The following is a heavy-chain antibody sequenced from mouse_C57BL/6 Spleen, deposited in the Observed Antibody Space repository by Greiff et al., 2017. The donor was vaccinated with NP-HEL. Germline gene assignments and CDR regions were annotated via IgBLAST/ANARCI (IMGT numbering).Heavy chain of an antibody. CDR2: IHPNSGST. CDR1: GYTFTSYW. D-gene: IGHD1-1*01. CDR3: AREDYYGSSYVPPFDY. V-gene: IGHV1-64*01. Sequence: VQLQQPGAELVKPGASVKLSCKASGYTFTSYWMHWVKQRPGQGLEWIGMIHPNSGSTNYNEKFKSKATLTVDKSSSTAYMQLSSLTSEDSAVYYCAREDYYGSSYVPPFDYWGQGTTLTVSS. J-gene: IGHJ2*01.